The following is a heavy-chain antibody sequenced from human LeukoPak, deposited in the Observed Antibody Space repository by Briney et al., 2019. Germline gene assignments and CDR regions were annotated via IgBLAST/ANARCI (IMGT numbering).Heavy chain of an antibody. J-gene: IGHJ5*02. CDR1: GYTFINHY. CDR2: INPSGGST. CDR3: ARGGYSSPRGWFDP. Sequence: ASVKVSCKASGYTFINHYIHWVRQAPGQGLEWMGIINPSGGSTTYPQKFQGRVTMTRDMSTSTVYMDLSSLRSEDTAVYYCARGGYSSPRGWFDPWGQGTLVTVSS. D-gene: IGHD6-19*01. V-gene: IGHV1-46*01.